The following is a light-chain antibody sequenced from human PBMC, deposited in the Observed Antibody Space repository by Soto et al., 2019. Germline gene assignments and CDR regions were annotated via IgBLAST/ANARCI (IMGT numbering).Light chain of an antibody. Sequence: DIQMTQSPSTLPASPGGRVTLTCRASQSISSRLAWYQQRPGKAPKLLIYGASSMESGVPSRFSGSRSGTEFTLTISSLQPDDFATYYCQQYNSYPWTFGQGTKVDI. J-gene: IGKJ1*01. V-gene: IGKV1-5*01. CDR2: GAS. CDR3: QQYNSYPWT. CDR1: QSISSR.